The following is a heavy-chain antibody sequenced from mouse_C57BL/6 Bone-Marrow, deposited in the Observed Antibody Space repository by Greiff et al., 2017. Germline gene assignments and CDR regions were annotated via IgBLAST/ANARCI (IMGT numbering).Heavy chain of an antibody. Sequence: DVMLVESGGGLVQPGGSLKLSCAASGFTFSDYGMAWVRQAPRKGPEWVAFISNLAYSIYYADTVTGRFTISRENATNTLYLEMSSLRSEDTAMYYCARHSYYYGSRGYAMDYWGQGTSVTVSS. D-gene: IGHD1-1*01. J-gene: IGHJ4*01. CDR2: ISNLAYSI. CDR3: ARHSYYYGSRGYAMDY. CDR1: GFTFSDYG. V-gene: IGHV5-15*01.